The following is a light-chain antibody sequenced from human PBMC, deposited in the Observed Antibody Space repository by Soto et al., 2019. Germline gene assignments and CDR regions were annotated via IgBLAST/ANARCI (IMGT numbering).Light chain of an antibody. CDR1: QNIHTN. J-gene: IGKJ1*01. CDR2: GAS. CDR3: HQYNNRPPQT. V-gene: IGKV3-15*01. Sequence: EIVMTQSPATLSVSPGERSTLSCSAGQNIHTNLAWYQKKPRQATRLLVYGASTRANGIPATFSGSGSGTELTPTISSLQSEDFAVYYCHQYNNRPPQTFGQGTKVDIK.